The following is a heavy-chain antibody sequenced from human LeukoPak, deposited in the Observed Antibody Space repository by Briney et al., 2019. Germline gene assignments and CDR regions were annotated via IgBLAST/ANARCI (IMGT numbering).Heavy chain of an antibody. V-gene: IGHV4-61*02. Sequence: PSQTLSLTCTVSGGSISSGSYYWSWIRQPAGKGLEWIGRIYTSGSTNYNPSLKSRVTISVDTSKNQFSLKLSSVTAADKAVYYCARPSTGDYMDVWGKGTTVTVSS. D-gene: IGHD2-2*01. CDR3: ARPSTGDYMDV. J-gene: IGHJ6*03. CDR1: GGSISSGSYY. CDR2: IYTSGST.